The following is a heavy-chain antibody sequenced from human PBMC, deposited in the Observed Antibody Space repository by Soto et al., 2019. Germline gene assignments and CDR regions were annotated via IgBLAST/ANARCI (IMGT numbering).Heavy chain of an antibody. V-gene: IGHV3-72*01. CDR2: TRNKANSYTT. J-gene: IGHJ6*02. CDR1: GFTFSDHY. CDR3: ARENDYGDYEHYYYYGMDV. D-gene: IGHD4-17*01. Sequence: EVQLVESGGGLVQPGGSLRLSCAASGFTFSDHYMDWVRQAPGKGLEWVGRTRNKANSYTTEYAASVKGRFTISRDDSXNXLXXQMNSLKTEDTAVYYCARENDYGDYEHYYYYGMDVWGQGTTVTVSS.